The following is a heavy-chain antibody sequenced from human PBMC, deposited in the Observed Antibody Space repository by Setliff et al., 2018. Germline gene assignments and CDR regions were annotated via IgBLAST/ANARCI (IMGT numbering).Heavy chain of an antibody. D-gene: IGHD2-2*02. CDR2: IHYSGST. CDR1: GGSISSYY. J-gene: IGHJ6*03. Sequence: AETLSLTCTVSGGSISSYYWSWIRQPPGKGLEWIGSIHYSGSTNYNPSLKSRLTISVDTAKTQFSLRLISVTAADTAVYYCARNIYTSYYYYYYMDVWGKGTTVTVSS. V-gene: IGHV4-59*08. CDR3: ARNIYTSYYYYYYMDV.